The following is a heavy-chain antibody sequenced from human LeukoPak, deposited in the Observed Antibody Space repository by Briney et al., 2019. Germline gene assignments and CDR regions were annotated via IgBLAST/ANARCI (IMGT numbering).Heavy chain of an antibody. Sequence: GGSLRLSCAASGFTFSGYAMSWVRQAPGKGLEWVSTISSSGGSTYYADSVKGRFTISRDNFRNTLYLQMNSLRAEDTAVYYCAKTMGAIDHDYWGQGTLVTVSS. J-gene: IGHJ4*02. D-gene: IGHD1-26*01. CDR3: AKTMGAIDHDY. CDR1: GFTFSGYA. V-gene: IGHV3-23*01. CDR2: ISSSGGST.